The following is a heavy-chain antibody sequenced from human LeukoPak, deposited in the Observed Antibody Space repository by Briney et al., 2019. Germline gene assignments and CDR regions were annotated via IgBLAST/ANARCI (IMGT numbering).Heavy chain of an antibody. D-gene: IGHD2-15*01. J-gene: IGHJ6*02. CDR1: GFTFGDYA. CDR3: ARASRVCSGGSCYPYYGMDV. Sequence: GRSLRLSCTVSGFTFGDYAMSWVRQAPGKGLEWVGFIRSKAYGGTTEYAASVKGRFTISRDDSKRIAYLQMNSLKTEDTAVYYCARASRVCSGGSCYPYYGMDVWGQGTTVTVSS. V-gene: IGHV3-49*04. CDR2: IRSKAYGGTT.